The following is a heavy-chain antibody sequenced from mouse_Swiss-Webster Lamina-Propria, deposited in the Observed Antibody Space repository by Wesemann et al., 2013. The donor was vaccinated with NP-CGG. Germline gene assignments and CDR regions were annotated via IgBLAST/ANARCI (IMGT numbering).Heavy chain of an antibody. Sequence: IYPGSGSTNYNEKFKSKATLTVDTSSSTAYMQLSSLASEDSALYYCARYGNYYAMDYWGQGTSVTVSS. CDR2: IYPGSGST. J-gene: IGHJ4*01. D-gene: IGHD2-1*01. CDR3: ARYGNYYAMDY. V-gene: IGHV1-55*01.